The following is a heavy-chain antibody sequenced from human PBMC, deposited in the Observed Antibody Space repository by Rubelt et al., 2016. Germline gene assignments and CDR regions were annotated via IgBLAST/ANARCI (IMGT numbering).Heavy chain of an antibody. CDR3: AREGYSSGWYPDY. Sequence: GLEWVSAISGSGGSTYYADSVKGRFTISRDNSKNTLYLQMNSLRAEDTAVYYCAREGYSSGWYPDYWGQGTLVTVSS. J-gene: IGHJ4*02. CDR2: ISGSGGST. D-gene: IGHD6-19*01. V-gene: IGHV3-23*01.